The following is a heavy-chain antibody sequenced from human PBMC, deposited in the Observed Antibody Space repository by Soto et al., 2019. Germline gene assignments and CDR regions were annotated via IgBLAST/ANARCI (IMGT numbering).Heavy chain of an antibody. D-gene: IGHD2-15*01. J-gene: IGHJ4*02. CDR2: IWNDGTTT. CDR3: AKDGAHSAVDH. Sequence: LVESGGGVAQAGRSLRLSCATSGFTFSHCGMNWVRQATGTGLEWVGMIWNDGTTTHYIDSVKGRFTISRDNAKDTVYLQMNSLRDEDTAIYYCAKDGAHSAVDHWGRGTLVTVAS. CDR1: GFTFSHCG. V-gene: IGHV3-33*06.